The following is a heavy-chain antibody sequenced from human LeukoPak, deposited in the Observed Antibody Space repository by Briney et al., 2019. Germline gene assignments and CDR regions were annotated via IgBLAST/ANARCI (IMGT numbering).Heavy chain of an antibody. CDR2: ISHTSDAI. CDR1: GFTFSTYG. D-gene: IGHD3-22*01. J-gene: IGHJ4*02. V-gene: IGHV3-48*02. Sequence: GGSLRLSCAASGFTFSTYGMNWVRQAPGKGLEGVSYISHTSDAIYYPDSVKGRFTISRDNAKNSLYLQMNSLRDEDTAVYYCARASPSGYDYWGQGTLVTVSS. CDR3: ARASPSGYDY.